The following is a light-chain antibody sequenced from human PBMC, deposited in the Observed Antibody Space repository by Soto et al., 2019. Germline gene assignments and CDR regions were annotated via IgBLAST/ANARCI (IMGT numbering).Light chain of an antibody. CDR1: SSDVGGYNA. Sequence: QSALTQPASVSGSPGQSITISCTGTSSDVGGYNAVSWYQQHPGKAPKLMIYDVSNRPSGASDRFSGSKSGNTASLTISGLQAEDEADYYCGSYASGGAYVFGTGTKATV. V-gene: IGLV2-14*01. J-gene: IGLJ1*01. CDR3: GSYASGGAYV. CDR2: DVS.